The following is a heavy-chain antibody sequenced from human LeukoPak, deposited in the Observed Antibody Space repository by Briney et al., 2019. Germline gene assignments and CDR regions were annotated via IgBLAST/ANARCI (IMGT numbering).Heavy chain of an antibody. CDR2: SSGSGGST. D-gene: IGHD6-19*01. CDR1: GFTFSSYA. Sequence: PGGSLRLSCAASGFTFSSYAMSWVRQAPGKGLEWVSASSGSGGSTYYADSVKGRFTISRDNSKNTLYLQMNSLGAEDTAVYYCAKDRSSGSGWPPFDYWGQGTLVTVSS. J-gene: IGHJ4*02. CDR3: AKDRSSGSGWPPFDY. V-gene: IGHV3-23*01.